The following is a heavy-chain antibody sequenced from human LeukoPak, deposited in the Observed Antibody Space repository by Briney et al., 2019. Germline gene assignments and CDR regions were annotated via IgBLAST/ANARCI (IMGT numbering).Heavy chain of an antibody. CDR3: ARDFHRRLYDSSGYYPY. CDR1: GFTFSSYS. CDR2: ISSSSRTI. Sequence: GGFLRLSCAASGFTFSSYSMNWVRQAPGKGLEWVSYISSSSRTINYADSVKGRFTIFRDNAKNSLYLQMNSLRAEDTAVYYCARDFHRRLYDSSGYYPYWGQGTLVTVSS. V-gene: IGHV3-48*01. J-gene: IGHJ4*02. D-gene: IGHD3-22*01.